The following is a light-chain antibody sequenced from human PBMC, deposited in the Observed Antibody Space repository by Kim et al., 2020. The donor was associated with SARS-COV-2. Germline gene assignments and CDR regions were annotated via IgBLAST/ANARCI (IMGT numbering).Light chain of an antibody. Sequence: QSALTQPASVSGSHGQSITISCTGTTSDPIYYDYISWYKQRPGKAPTLIIYDVALRPSGVSNRLSGSKSGNTASLTISDLQADDEADYYCSAYVGDNSRVFGGGTQLTVL. J-gene: IGLJ2*01. V-gene: IGLV2-14*03. CDR3: SAYVGDNSRV. CDR2: DVA. CDR1: TSDPIYYDY.